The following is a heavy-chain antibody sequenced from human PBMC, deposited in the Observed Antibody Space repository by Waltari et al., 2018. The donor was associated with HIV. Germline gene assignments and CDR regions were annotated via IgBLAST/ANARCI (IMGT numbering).Heavy chain of an antibody. CDR1: GFTFSDAW. Sequence: EVLLVESGGGLGKPGGSLRLSCAASGFTFSDAWMSWVRQAPGQGLEWVGRIKSNTDGGTTDYAAPVKGRFAISRDDSKTTLYLEMNSLKTEDTAVYYCTTVGGGTRDYWGQGTLITVSS. J-gene: IGHJ4*02. CDR2: IKSNTDGGTT. V-gene: IGHV3-15*01. CDR3: TTVGGGTRDY. D-gene: IGHD3-16*01.